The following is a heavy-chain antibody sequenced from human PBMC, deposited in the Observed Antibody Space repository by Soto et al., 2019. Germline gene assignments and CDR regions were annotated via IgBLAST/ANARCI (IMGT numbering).Heavy chain of an antibody. D-gene: IGHD3-3*01. CDR1: GFTFSDHY. CDR2: TRNKANSYTT. CDR3: ARGADYDFWSGYYAFDI. V-gene: IGHV3-72*01. J-gene: IGHJ3*02. Sequence: GGSLRLSCAASGFTFSDHYMDWVRQAPGKGLEWVGRTRNKANSYTTEYPASVKGRFTISRDDSKNSLYLQMNSLKTEDTAVYYCARGADYDFWSGYYAFDIWGQGTMVTVSS.